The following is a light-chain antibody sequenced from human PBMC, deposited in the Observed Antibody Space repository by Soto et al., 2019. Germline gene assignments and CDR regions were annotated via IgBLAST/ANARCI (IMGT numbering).Light chain of an antibody. Sequence: QSVLTQPPSVSEAPRQRVTISCSGSSSNIGNNAVNWYQQLPGKAPKLLIYYDDLLPSGVSDRFSGSKSGTSASLAISGLXXXXXXXXXXAAWDDSLNGYVFGTGTKLTV. CDR2: YDD. CDR1: SSNIGNNA. J-gene: IGLJ1*01. CDR3: AAWDDSLNGYV. V-gene: IGLV1-36*01.